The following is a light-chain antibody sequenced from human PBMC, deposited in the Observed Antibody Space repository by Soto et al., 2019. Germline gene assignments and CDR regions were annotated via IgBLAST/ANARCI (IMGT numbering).Light chain of an antibody. Sequence: EIIMTQSPATLSVSPGEGATLSCRTSHSISTNLAWYQHKRGQSPRLLVYGASTRATGVPARFSGSGSGAEFTLSISSLQSEDFGVYYCQQYNSWPTFGGGTKVEIK. CDR1: HSISTN. V-gene: IGKV3-15*01. CDR3: QQYNSWPT. J-gene: IGKJ4*01. CDR2: GAS.